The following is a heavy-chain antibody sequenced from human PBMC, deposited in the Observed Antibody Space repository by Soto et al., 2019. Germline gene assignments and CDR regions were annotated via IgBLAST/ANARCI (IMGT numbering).Heavy chain of an antibody. CDR2: IDHNGHT. CDR1: GGSFSGYC. Sequence: QVQLQQWGAGLLKPSETLSLTCAVYGGSFSGYCWSWIRQSPGKGLEWIGEIDHNGHTNYNPSLKSRVTISVDKSKNPLSRRLSSTTAADTATYYCAPDGSGSYYISRDQYWGQGTLVTVSS. D-gene: IGHD3-10*01. CDR3: APDGSGSYYISRDQY. J-gene: IGHJ4*02. V-gene: IGHV4-34*01.